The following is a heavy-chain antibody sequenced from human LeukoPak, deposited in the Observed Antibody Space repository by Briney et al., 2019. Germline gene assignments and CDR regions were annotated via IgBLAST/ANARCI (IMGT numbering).Heavy chain of an antibody. D-gene: IGHD5-24*01. CDR1: GGSFSGYY. CDR2: INHSGST. V-gene: IGHV4-34*01. Sequence: SETLSLTCAVYGGSFSGYYWSWIRQPPGKGLEWIGEINHSGSTNYNPSLTSRVTISVDTSKNQFSLRLSSVTAADTAVYYCARASDGMATTFGYWGQGTLVTVSS. J-gene: IGHJ4*02. CDR3: ARASDGMATTFGY.